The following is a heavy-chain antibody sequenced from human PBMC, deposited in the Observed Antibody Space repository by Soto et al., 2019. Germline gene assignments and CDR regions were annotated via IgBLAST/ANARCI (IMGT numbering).Heavy chain of an antibody. CDR3: ARGRRAPFWYSRDQGASFYYYYYGMDV. CDR2: IFYTGST. J-gene: IGHJ6*02. D-gene: IGHD6-13*01. CDR1: GGSISSTSYY. Sequence: SENLSLTCTVSGGSISSTSYYWGWIRRPPGKGLEWIGSIFYTGSTYYNPSLKSRVIISVDTSKNQFSLKLSSVTAADTAVYYCARGRRAPFWYSRDQGASFYYYYYGMDVWGQGTTVTVSS. V-gene: IGHV4-39*01.